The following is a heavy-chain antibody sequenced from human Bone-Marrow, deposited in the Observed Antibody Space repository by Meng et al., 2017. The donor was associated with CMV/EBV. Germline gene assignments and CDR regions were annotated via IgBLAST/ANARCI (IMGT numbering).Heavy chain of an antibody. CDR2: INHSGST. J-gene: IGHJ5*02. CDR1: GGSFSGYY. D-gene: IGHD3-10*01. V-gene: IGHV4-34*01. CDR3: ARWSGAKCCNWFDP. Sequence: GSLRLSCAVYGGSFSGYYWSWIRQPPGKGLEWIGEINHSGSTNYNPSLKSRVTISVDTSKNQFSLKLSSVTAADTAVYYCARWSGAKCCNWFDPWGQGTLVTVSS.